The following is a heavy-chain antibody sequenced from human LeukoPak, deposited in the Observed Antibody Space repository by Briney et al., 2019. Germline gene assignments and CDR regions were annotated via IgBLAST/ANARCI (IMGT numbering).Heavy chain of an antibody. CDR1: GYTFTGYY. V-gene: IGHV1-2*02. Sequence: ASVKVSCKASGYTFTGYYMHWVRQAPGQGLEWMGWINPNSGGTNYAQKFQGRVTMTRDTSISTAYMELSRLRSDDTAVYYCARGANWNDVRNAFHIWGQGTMVTVSS. CDR2: INPNSGGT. J-gene: IGHJ3*02. D-gene: IGHD1-20*01. CDR3: ARGANWNDVRNAFHI.